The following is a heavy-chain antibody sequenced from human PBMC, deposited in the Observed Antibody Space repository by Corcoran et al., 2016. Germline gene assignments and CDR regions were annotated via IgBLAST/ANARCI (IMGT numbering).Heavy chain of an antibody. J-gene: IGHJ6*02. CDR2: IIPIFGTA. V-gene: IGHV1-69*01. D-gene: IGHD5-12*01. CDR1: GGTFSSYA. Sequence: QVQLVQSGAEVKKPGSSVKVSCKASGGTFSSYAISWVRQAPGQGLEWMGGIIPIFGTANYAQKFQGRVTITAGESTSTAYMELSSLRAEDTAVYYCARAGRSGYDYYYYYGMDVWGQGTTVTVSS. CDR3: ARAGRSGYDYYYYYGMDV.